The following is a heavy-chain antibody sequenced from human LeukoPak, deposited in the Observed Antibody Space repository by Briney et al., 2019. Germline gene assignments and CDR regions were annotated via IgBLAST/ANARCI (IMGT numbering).Heavy chain of an antibody. D-gene: IGHD1-26*01. Sequence: PGGTLRLSCAVSGFTFSSYSMNWVCPGPGKGLEWVSYISSSNSTINTADSVKGRSTISRDNANNSLYLQMNSLRDEDTAVYYCARCGGSYNGQAFDIWGQGTMVTVSS. V-gene: IGHV3-48*02. CDR1: GFTFSSYS. J-gene: IGHJ3*02. CDR2: ISSSNSTI. CDR3: ARCGGSYNGQAFDI.